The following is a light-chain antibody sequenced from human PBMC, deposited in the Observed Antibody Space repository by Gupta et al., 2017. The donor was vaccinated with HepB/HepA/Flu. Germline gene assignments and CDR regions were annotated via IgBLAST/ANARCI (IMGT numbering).Light chain of an antibody. V-gene: IGKV3-11*01. CDR3: QQCSSLPLT. J-gene: IGKJ4*01. CDR1: QGISSY. CDR2: DAS. Sequence: EIVLTQSPATLSLSPGERATLTCRASQGISSYLAWYQQKPGQAPRLLIYDASNMATGIPTRFSGSGSGTDFTFTISNLEPEDIAVYYCQQCSSLPLTFGGGTKVEIK.